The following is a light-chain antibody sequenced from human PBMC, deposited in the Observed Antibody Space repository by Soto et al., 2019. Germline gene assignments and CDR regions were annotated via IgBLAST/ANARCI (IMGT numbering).Light chain of an antibody. CDR3: QQRADWPIT. Sequence: EIVLTQSPATLSLSPGERATLSCRASQYITIYLAWYQQKPGQAPRLLIYDASNRATGIPARFSGSGSGTDFTLTIRSLEPDDFAVYYCQQRADWPITFGQGTRLEIK. J-gene: IGKJ5*01. V-gene: IGKV3-11*01. CDR1: QYITIY. CDR2: DAS.